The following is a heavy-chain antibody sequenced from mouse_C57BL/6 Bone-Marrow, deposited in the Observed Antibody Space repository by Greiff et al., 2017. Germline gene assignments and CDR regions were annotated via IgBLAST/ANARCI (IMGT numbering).Heavy chain of an antibody. CDR1: GFTFSSYA. Sequence: EVQLVESGGGLVKPGGSLKLSCAASGFTFSSYAMSWVRQTPEKRLEWVATISDGGSYTYYPDNVKGRFTISRDNAKNNLYLQMSHLKSEDTAMYYCARDGIYYYGSSYYFDDWGQGTTLTVSS. CDR3: ARDGIYYYGSSYYFDD. J-gene: IGHJ2*01. CDR2: ISDGGSYT. D-gene: IGHD1-1*01. V-gene: IGHV5-4*01.